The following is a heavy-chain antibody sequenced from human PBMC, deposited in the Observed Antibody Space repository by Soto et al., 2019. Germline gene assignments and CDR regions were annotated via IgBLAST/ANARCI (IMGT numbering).Heavy chain of an antibody. Sequence: GGSLRLSCAASGFTFSNAWMSWVRQAPGKGLEWVGRIKSKTDGGTTDYAAPVKGRFTISRDDSKNTLYLQMNSLKTEDTAVYYCTTVGYCGGGSCYSAYFDYWGQGTLVTVSS. J-gene: IGHJ4*02. CDR3: TTVGYCGGGSCYSAYFDY. CDR1: GFTFSNAW. CDR2: IKSKTDGGTT. V-gene: IGHV3-15*01. D-gene: IGHD2-15*01.